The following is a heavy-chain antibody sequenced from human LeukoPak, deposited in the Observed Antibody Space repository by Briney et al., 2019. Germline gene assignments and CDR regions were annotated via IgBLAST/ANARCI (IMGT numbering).Heavy chain of an antibody. CDR3: TTIAAAGFLDY. CDR1: GFTFSSYA. D-gene: IGHD6-13*01. V-gene: IGHV3-48*04. CDR2: ISSSGSTI. J-gene: IGHJ4*02. Sequence: GGSLRLSCAASGFTFSSYAMSWVRQAPGKGLEWVSYISSSGSTIYYVNSVKGRFTISRDNARTSLYLQMNSLRAEDTAVYYCTTIAAAGFLDYWGQGTLVTVSS.